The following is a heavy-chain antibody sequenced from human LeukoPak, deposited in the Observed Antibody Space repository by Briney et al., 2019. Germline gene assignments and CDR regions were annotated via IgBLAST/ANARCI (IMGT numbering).Heavy chain of an antibody. J-gene: IGHJ3*02. Sequence: GGSLRLSCAASGFTFSNAWMSWVRQSPGKGLEWVGRIKSKTDGETTDYAAPVKDRFTISRDNSKNTLYLQMNSLRAEDTAVYYCAKPSAGFGVVISAFDIWGQGTMVTVSS. D-gene: IGHD3-3*01. CDR2: IKSKTDGETT. CDR3: AKPSAGFGVVISAFDI. V-gene: IGHV3-15*01. CDR1: GFTFSNAW.